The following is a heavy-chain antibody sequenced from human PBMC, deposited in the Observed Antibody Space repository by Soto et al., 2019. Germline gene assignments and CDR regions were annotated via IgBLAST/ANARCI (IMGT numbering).Heavy chain of an antibody. V-gene: IGHV3-30-3*01. CDR1: GFTFSSYA. D-gene: IGHD6-19*01. CDR2: ISYDGSNK. CDR3: ARDLAQWLVHSGMDV. J-gene: IGHJ6*02. Sequence: GGSLRLSCAASGFTFSSYAMHWVRQAPGKGLEWVAVISYDGSNKYYADSVKGRFTISRDNSKNTLYLQMNSLRAEDTAVYYCARDLAQWLVHSGMDVWGQGTTVTVSS.